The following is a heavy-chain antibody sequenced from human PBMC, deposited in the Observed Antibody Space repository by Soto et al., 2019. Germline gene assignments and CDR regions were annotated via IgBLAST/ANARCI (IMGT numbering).Heavy chain of an antibody. CDR3: ARLSHYYDIAPYNDY. CDR1: GGSISSSNW. CDR2: IYHSGST. J-gene: IGHJ4*02. D-gene: IGHD3-22*01. V-gene: IGHV4-4*02. Sequence: QVQLQESGPGLVKPSGTLSLTCAVSGGSISSSNWWSWVRQPPGKGLEWIGEIYHSGSTNYNPSLKSRVTISVDKSKKQFSLKLSSVTAADTAVYYCARLSHYYDIAPYNDYWGQGTLVTVSS.